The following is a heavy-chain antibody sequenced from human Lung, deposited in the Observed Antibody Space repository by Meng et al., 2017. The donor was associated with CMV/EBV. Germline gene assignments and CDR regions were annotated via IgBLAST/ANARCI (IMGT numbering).Heavy chain of an antibody. CDR2: IDCDNDK. CDR1: GFSLTTSGMC. J-gene: IGHJ3*02. D-gene: IGHD3-3*01. Sequence: SGPTLVXPSQTLTLTCTFSGFSLTTSGMCVSWVRQPPGKSLEWLAFIDCDNDKYYSPSLQTRLTISKDTSKNEVVLTMTNMNPVDTATYYCARNEYDSRGWASDIWGQGTXVTVSS. CDR3: ARNEYDSRGWASDI. V-gene: IGHV2-70*20.